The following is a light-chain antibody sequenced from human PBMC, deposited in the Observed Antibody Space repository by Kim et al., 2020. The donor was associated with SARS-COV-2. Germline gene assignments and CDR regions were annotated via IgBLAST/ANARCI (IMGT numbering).Light chain of an antibody. J-gene: IGLJ1*01. Sequence: SYELTQPPSVSVAPGKTARLSCGGENIGGKSVHWYHQRPGQAPVVDIYHDDRRPSVIPERFSASKSDNTATLTISSVESGDESDYYCQVWDFSSNHYVFGPGTKVTVL. CDR2: HDD. CDR1: NIGGKS. V-gene: IGLV3-21*01. CDR3: QVWDFSSNHYV.